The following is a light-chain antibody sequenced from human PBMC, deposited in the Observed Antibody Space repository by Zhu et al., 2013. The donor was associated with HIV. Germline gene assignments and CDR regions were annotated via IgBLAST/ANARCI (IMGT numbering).Light chain of an antibody. V-gene: IGKV1-8*01. Sequence: AIRMTQSPSSISASTGDRVTITCRASQGISSSLGWYQQKPGEAPKILIYDASTLQSGVPSRFSGSGSGTDFTLTISCLQSEDYATYYCQQYSLYPWTFGQGTKVDIK. CDR2: DAS. CDR1: QGISSS. CDR3: QQYSLYPWT. J-gene: IGKJ1*01.